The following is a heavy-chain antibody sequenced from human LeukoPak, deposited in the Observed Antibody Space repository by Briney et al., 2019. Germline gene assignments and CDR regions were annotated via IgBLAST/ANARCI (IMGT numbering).Heavy chain of an antibody. D-gene: IGHD6-13*01. J-gene: IGHJ4*02. CDR1: GFTFNNYW. V-gene: IGHV3-74*01. CDR3: VRQYRVAAHADY. CDR2: INSDGSST. Sequence: GGSLRLSCAASGFTFNNYWMHWVRQAPGKGLVWLSRINSDGSSTSYADSVKGRFTISRDNAKNTLYVQMNSLRDEDTAVYYCVRQYRVAAHADYWGQGTLVTVSS.